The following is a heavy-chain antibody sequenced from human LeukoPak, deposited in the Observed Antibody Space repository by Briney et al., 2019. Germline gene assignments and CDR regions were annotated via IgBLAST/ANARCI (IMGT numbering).Heavy chain of an antibody. CDR3: ARDSACCSSTSCYVDAFDI. CDR1: GFTFSSYS. D-gene: IGHD2-2*01. CDR2: ISSSSSYI. V-gene: IGHV3-21*01. J-gene: IGHJ3*02. Sequence: GGSLRLSCAASGFTFSSYSMNWVRQAPGKGLEWVSSISSSSSYIYYADSVKGRFTISRDNAKNSLYLQMNSLRAEDTAVYYCARDSACCSSTSCYVDAFDIWGQGTMVTVSS.